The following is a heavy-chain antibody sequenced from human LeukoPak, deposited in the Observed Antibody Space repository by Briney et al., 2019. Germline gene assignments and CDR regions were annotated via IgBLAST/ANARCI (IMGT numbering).Heavy chain of an antibody. J-gene: IGHJ3*02. CDR2: TYTSGST. D-gene: IGHD3-10*01. CDR3: ARDYYGSGSYYDAFDI. V-gene: IGHV4-4*07. Sequence: SETLSLTYTVSGGSISSYYWSWIRQPAGKGLEWIGRTYTSGSTNYNPSLKSRVTISVDKSRNQFSLKLSSVTAADTAVYYCARDYYGSGSYYDAFDIWGQGTMVTVSS. CDR1: GGSISSYY.